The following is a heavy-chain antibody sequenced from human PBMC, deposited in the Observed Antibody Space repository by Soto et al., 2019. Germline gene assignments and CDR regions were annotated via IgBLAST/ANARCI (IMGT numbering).Heavy chain of an antibody. V-gene: IGHV1-2*02. D-gene: IGHD6-19*01. CDR3: TLLTVAGTSFDY. CDR1: GYTFTGYY. CDR2: INPNSGGT. Sequence: ASVKVSCKASGYTFTGYYMHWVRQAPGQGLEWMGWINPNSGGTNYAQKFQGRVTMTRDTSISTAYMELSRLRSDDTAVYYCTLLTVAGTSFDYWGQGTLVTVSS. J-gene: IGHJ4*02.